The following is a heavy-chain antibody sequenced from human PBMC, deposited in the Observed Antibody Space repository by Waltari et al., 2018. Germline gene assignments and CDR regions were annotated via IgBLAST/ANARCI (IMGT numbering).Heavy chain of an antibody. CDR2: IFTSGST. D-gene: IGHD3-9*01. V-gene: IGHV4-61*02. J-gene: IGHJ6*02. CDR3: ARDEARYYDIMTGGGYYGLDV. CDR1: GGSISSGLVH. Sequence: QVQLQESGPGLVRPSQTLSLPCTVSGGSISSGLVHWTWIRQPAGKGLEWVGHIFTSGSTKYNPSLKSRVSVSLDTSENQFSLRLSSVTAADTAVYYCARDEARYYDIMTGGGYYGLDVWGQGTTVTVSS.